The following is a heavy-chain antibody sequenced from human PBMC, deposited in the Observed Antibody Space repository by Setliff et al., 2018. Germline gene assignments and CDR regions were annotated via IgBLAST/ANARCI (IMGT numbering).Heavy chain of an antibody. CDR1: GYTFTSYG. CDR2: ISAYNGNP. J-gene: IGHJ5*02. D-gene: IGHD2-2*01. CDR3: ASCTTANCFVVGHWFDP. Sequence: ASVKVSCKASGYTFTSYGISWVRQAPGQGLEWMGWISAYNGNPTYAQGFTGRFVFPLDTSVSTAYLQISGLKAEDTAVYYCASCTTANCFVVGHWFDPWGQGTLVTVSS. V-gene: IGHV7-4-1*02.